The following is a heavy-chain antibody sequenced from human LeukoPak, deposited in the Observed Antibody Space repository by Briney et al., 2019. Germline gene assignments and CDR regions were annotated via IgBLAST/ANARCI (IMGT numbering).Heavy chain of an antibody. CDR2: IHNSGGT. Sequence: PSETLSLTCTVSGGSVRSYYWSWIRQPPGEGLEWLAYIHNSGGTNYNPSLKSRVTISVDTSKNQFSLKLWSVTAADTAVYYCVRDWEGFNFDIWGQGTMVTVSS. J-gene: IGHJ3*02. V-gene: IGHV4-59*02. CDR1: GGSVRSYY. D-gene: IGHD1-26*01. CDR3: VRDWEGFNFDI.